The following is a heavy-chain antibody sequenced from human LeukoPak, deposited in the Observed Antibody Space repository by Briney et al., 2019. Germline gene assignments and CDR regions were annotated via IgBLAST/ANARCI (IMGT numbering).Heavy chain of an antibody. CDR2: INHSGST. D-gene: IGHD5-12*01. Sequence: PLETLSLTCAVYGGSFSGYYWSWIRQPPGKGLEWIGEINHSGSTNYNPSLKSRVTISVDTSKNQFSLKLSFVTAADTAVYYCASRNYSGYDLGYYYYYGMDVWGQGTTVTVSS. CDR1: GGSFSGYY. CDR3: ASRNYSGYDLGYYYYYGMDV. V-gene: IGHV4-34*01. J-gene: IGHJ6*02.